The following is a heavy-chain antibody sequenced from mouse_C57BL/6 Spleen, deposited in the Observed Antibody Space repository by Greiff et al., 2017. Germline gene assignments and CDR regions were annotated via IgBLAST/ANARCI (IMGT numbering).Heavy chain of an antibody. CDR2: ISHNSGTS. Sequence: VQLKQSGPELVKPGASVNISCKASGYSFTDYNMNWVNQTNGKSLEWIGVISHNSGTSSYNQNFKGKDTLTVDQSSSTAYMQPNSLASEDSAVYYCARDLAFDYWGQGTTLTVSS. D-gene: IGHD1-1*01. V-gene: IGHV1-39*01. CDR3: ARDLAFDY. J-gene: IGHJ2*01. CDR1: GYSFTDYN.